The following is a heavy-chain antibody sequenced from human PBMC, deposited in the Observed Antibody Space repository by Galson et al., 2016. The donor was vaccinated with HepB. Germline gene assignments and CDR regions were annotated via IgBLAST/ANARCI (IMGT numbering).Heavy chain of an antibody. Sequence: SETLSLTCAVSGDSTISSKWWSWVRQPPGKGLEWIGEIYHAGTANYNPSLKSRVTISLDKSKNQFSLEVRSVTAADTAMYFCASPPVAIYDSSGYSWTWEDYWGQGTLVTVSS. CDR1: GDSTISSKW. D-gene: IGHD3-22*01. V-gene: IGHV4-4*02. CDR3: ASPPVAIYDSSGYSWTWEDY. CDR2: IYHAGTA. J-gene: IGHJ4*02.